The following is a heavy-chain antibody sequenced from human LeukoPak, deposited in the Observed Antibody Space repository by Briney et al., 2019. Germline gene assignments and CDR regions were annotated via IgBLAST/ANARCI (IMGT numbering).Heavy chain of an antibody. CDR3: AAGKTSGDYIDY. V-gene: IGHV1-24*01. Sequence: ASVKVTCKVSGYTLTELSVHRVRQAPGKGLVWMGGFDPEDGETIYAQKFQGRVTMTEDTSTDTAYMELSSLRSEDTAVYYCAAGKTSGDYIDYWGQGTLVTVSS. D-gene: IGHD4-17*01. CDR2: FDPEDGET. CDR1: GYTLTELS. J-gene: IGHJ4*02.